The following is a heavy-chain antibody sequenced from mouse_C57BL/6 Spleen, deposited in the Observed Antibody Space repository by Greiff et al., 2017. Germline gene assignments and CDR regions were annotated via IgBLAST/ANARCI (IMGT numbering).Heavy chain of an antibody. D-gene: IGHD1-1*01. CDR1: GYTFTRYW. Sequence: QVQLQQPGAELVKPGASVTLSCKASGYTFTRYWLHWVKQRPGRGLEWIGRIEPNSGGTKYNEKFKSKATLTVDKPSSSAYMQLSSLTSEDSAVYYCARSHYYGSSYFDYWGQGTTLTVSS. J-gene: IGHJ2*01. V-gene: IGHV1-72*01. CDR2: IEPNSGGT. CDR3: ARSHYYGSSYFDY.